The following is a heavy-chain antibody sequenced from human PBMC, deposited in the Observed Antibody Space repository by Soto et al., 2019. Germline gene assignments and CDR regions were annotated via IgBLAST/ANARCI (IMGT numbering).Heavy chain of an antibody. D-gene: IGHD5-12*01. V-gene: IGHV4-59*01. CDR2: IYYTGST. CDR1: DGAIISYY. J-gene: IGHJ5*02. CDR3: AREAWVRYPFDP. Sequence: PSETLSLTCTVRDGAIISYYWTLTRQPPGKGLEWIGYIYYTGSTNYNPSLKSRVTISVDTSKNHFCLRLSSVSAADTAMYYCAREAWVRYPFDPWGQGTLVTVTS.